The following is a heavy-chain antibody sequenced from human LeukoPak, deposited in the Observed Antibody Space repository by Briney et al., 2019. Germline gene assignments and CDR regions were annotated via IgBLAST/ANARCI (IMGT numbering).Heavy chain of an antibody. J-gene: IGHJ3*02. Sequence: ASVKVSCKASGYTFTSYGVSWVRQAPGQGLEWMGWISAYNGNTNYAQKVRGRVTMTTDTSTRTAYMEPRSLRSDDTAVYYCARGLQENLAWLTAFSAFDIWGQGTMVTVSS. CDR1: GYTFTSYG. V-gene: IGHV1-18*01. CDR3: ARGLQENLAWLTAFSAFDI. CDR2: ISAYNGNT. D-gene: IGHD6-19*01.